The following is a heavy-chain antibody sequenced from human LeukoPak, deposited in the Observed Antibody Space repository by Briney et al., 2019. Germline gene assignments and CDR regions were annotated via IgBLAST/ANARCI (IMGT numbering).Heavy chain of an antibody. D-gene: IGHD1-26*01. J-gene: IGHJ4*02. CDR1: GGSLSGYF. Sequence: SETLSLTCTASGGSLSGYFWSWIRQPAGKGLEWIGRIYTSGTTNYNPSLKSRVSMSVDTSQYQFSLKLSSVTAADTGVYYCAREGGTERYFDYWGQGTQVTVSS. V-gene: IGHV4-4*07. CDR2: IYTSGTT. CDR3: AREGGTERYFDY.